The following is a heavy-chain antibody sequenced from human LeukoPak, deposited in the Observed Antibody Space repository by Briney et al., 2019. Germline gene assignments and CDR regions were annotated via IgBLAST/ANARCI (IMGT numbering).Heavy chain of an antibody. Sequence: GGSLRLSCAASGFTFSTYTMYWVRHPPGKRLEWVSIIGNNGGSTYYADSVKGRFTISRDNSKNTLYLQMNSLRAEDTAVYYCAKGPWGQQLGHFDYWGQGTLVTVSS. CDR1: GFTFSTYT. CDR2: IGNNGGST. CDR3: AKGPWGQQLGHFDY. V-gene: IGHV3-23*01. D-gene: IGHD6-13*01. J-gene: IGHJ4*02.